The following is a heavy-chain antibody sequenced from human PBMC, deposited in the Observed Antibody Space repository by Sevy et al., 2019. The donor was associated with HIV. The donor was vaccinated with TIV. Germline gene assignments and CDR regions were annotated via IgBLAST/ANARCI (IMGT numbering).Heavy chain of an antibody. V-gene: IGHV3-53*01. Sequence: GGSLRLSCAASGFTVSSNYMSWVRQAPGKGLEWVSVIYSGGSTYYADSVKGGFTISRDNSKNTLYLQMNSLRAEDTAVYYCASNGGAAYYYYGMDVWGQGTTVTVSS. CDR1: GFTVSSNY. J-gene: IGHJ6*02. CDR2: IYSGGST. CDR3: ASNGGAAYYYYGMDV. D-gene: IGHD2-8*01.